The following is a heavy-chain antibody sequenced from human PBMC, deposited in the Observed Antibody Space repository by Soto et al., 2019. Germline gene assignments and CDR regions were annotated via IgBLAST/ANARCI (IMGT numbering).Heavy chain of an antibody. D-gene: IGHD3-3*02. CDR1: GYRFTSYW. Sequence: PGESLKISWXGSGYRFTSYWISWVRQMPGKGLEWMGRIDPSNSYTHYSPSFHGHVTISADNSISTAYLQWSNLRASDTAIYYCAFLDTSLDFDFWGQGTLVTVSS. CDR3: AFLDTSLDFDF. J-gene: IGHJ4*02. CDR2: IDPSNSYT. V-gene: IGHV5-10-1*01.